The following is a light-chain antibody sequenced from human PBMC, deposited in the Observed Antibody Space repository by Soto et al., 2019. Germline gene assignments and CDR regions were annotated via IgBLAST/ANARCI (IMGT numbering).Light chain of an antibody. CDR1: QSVSSY. Sequence: EIVLTQSPATLSLSPGERATLSCRASQSVSSYLAWYQQKPGQAPRLLIYDASSRATGIPARFSGSGSGTDFTLTISSLEPEDFAVYYCQQRLTFGGGPRWIS. CDR3: QQRLT. CDR2: DAS. J-gene: IGKJ4*01. V-gene: IGKV3-11*01.